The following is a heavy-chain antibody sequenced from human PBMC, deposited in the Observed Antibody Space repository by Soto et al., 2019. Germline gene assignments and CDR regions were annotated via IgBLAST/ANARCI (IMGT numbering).Heavy chain of an antibody. CDR2: MNPNNGHT. J-gene: IGHJ6*02. V-gene: IGHV1-8*01. CDR3: ARKAMDYYGMDV. Sequence: QVQLVQSGAEVKKPGASVKVSCKASGYTFTSFDINWVRQATGQGLEWMGWMNPNNGHTGYAQNFQGRVTIXRNXSITTAYMELSSLRSEDTAVYYCARKAMDYYGMDVWGQGTTVTVSS. CDR1: GYTFTSFD. D-gene: IGHD2-8*01.